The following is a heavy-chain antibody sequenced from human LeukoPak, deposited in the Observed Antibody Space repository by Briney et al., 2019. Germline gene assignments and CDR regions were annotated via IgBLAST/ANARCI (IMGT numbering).Heavy chain of an antibody. CDR2: ISYDGSNK. CDR3: ARGGEYCSSSSCSNLDY. V-gene: IGHV3-30-3*01. J-gene: IGHJ4*02. Sequence: GGSLRLSCAASGFTFSSYAMHWVRQAPGKGLEWVAVISYDGSNKYYADSVKGRFTISRDNSKNTLYLQMNSLRAEDTAVYYCARGGEYCSSSSCSNLDYWGQGTLVTVSS. D-gene: IGHD2-2*01. CDR1: GFTFSSYA.